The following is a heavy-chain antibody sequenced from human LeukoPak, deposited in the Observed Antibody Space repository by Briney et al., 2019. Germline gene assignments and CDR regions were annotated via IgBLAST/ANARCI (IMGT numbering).Heavy chain of an antibody. Sequence: GGSLRLSCAASRFTFSSYSMNWVRQAPGKGLEWVSSISSSGSYIYYPDSVKGRFTISRDNAKNSLYLQMNSLRAEDTAVYYCARANWNDWQYYHMDVWGKGTTVTISS. J-gene: IGHJ6*03. D-gene: IGHD1-1*01. CDR3: ARANWNDWQYYHMDV. CDR2: ISSSGSYI. V-gene: IGHV3-21*06. CDR1: RFTFSSYS.